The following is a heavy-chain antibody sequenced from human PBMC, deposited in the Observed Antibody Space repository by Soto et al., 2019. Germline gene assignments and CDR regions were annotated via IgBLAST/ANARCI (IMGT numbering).Heavy chain of an antibody. D-gene: IGHD6-19*01. J-gene: IGHJ6*02. V-gene: IGHV5-51*01. CDR3: ARQGSGWGDYYYGMDV. CDR1: GYSFTSYW. Sequence: GESLKISCKGFGYSFTSYWIGWVRQMPGKGLEWMGIIYPGDSDTRYSPSFQGQVTISADKSITTAYLQWSSLKASDTAMYYCARQGSGWGDYYYGMDVWGQGTTVTVS. CDR2: IYPGDSDT.